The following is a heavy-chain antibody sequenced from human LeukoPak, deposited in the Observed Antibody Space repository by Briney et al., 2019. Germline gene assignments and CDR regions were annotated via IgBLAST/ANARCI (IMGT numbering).Heavy chain of an antibody. J-gene: IGHJ4*02. CDR3: ARYPLSYSSNWHYYFDY. Sequence: ASVKVSCKASGYTLTSYGVSWVRQAPGQGLEWMGWISASNGNTNFAQKLQGRVTLTTDTSTSTAYMEPRSLTSDDTAVYYCARYPLSYSSNWHYYFDYWGQGTLLTVSS. V-gene: IGHV1-18*01. D-gene: IGHD6-13*01. CDR1: GYTLTSYG. CDR2: ISASNGNT.